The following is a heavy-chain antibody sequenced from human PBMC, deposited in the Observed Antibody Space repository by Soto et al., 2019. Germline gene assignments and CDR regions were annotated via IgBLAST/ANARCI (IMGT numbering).Heavy chain of an antibody. CDR2: ISADNGNT. CDR3: ARGWVYYDYVWGRFDY. V-gene: IGHV1-18*01. J-gene: IGHJ4*02. Sequence: QVQLVKSGAEVKKPGASVKVSCKASGYTFTSYGISCVRQAPGQGLEWMGWISADNGNTNYAQKHQGRVTMTTDTTTSTAYMELRSLRSDDTAVYYCARGWVYYDYVWGRFDYWGQGTLVTVSS. D-gene: IGHD3-16*01. CDR1: GYTFTSYG.